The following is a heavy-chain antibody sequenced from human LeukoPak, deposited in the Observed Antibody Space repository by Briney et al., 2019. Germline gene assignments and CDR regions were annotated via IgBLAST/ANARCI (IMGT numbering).Heavy chain of an antibody. D-gene: IGHD5-12*01. CDR1: GGSFSGYY. Sequence: PSETLSLTCAVYGGSFSGYYWSWIRQPPGKGLEWIGEINHSGSTNYNPSLKSRVTISIDTSKNQFSLQLSSVTAADTAVYSCARRSRYGGYARPPGGWFDPWGQGTLVTLSS. CDR2: INHSGST. J-gene: IGHJ5*02. CDR3: ARRSRYGGYARPPGGWFDP. V-gene: IGHV4-34*01.